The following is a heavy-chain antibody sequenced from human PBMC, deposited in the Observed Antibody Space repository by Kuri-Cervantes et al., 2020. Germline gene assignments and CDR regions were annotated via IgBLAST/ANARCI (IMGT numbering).Heavy chain of an antibody. J-gene: IGHJ4*02. V-gene: IGHV4-61*08. D-gene: IGHD2-2*01. CDR1: GGSISSGGYY. Sequence: GSLRLSCTVSGGSISSGGYYWSWIRQHPGNGLEWIGYIYYSGSTNYNPSLKSRVNISVDTSKNQFSLKLSSVTAADTAVYYCARGVPAAMRVRLHYFDYWGQGTLVTVSS. CDR2: IYYSGST. CDR3: ARGVPAAMRVRLHYFDY.